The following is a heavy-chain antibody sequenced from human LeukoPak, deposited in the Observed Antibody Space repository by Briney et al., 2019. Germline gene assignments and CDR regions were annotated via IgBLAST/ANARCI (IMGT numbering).Heavy chain of an antibody. V-gene: IGHV3-11*06. CDR2: ISGSSTKT. CDR1: GFSFSDYY. J-gene: IGHJ4*02. CDR3: AKDFTSSWYVGYYFDY. Sequence: GGSLRLSCAVSGFSFSDYYMSWIRQPPGKGLEWVSYISGSSTKTNYADSVKGRFTISRDNAKNSLYLQMDSLRVEDTAIYYCAKDFTSSWYVGYYFDYWGQGTLVTVSS. D-gene: IGHD6-13*01.